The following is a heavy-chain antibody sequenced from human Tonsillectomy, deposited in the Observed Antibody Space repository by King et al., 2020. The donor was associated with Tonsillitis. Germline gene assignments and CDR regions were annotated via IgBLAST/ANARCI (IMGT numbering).Heavy chain of an antibody. CDR1: GFTFSSYA. CDR3: AKVRAHWPIITGGAFDI. V-gene: IGHV3-23*04. D-gene: IGHD3-16*01. CDR2: ISGGST. J-gene: IGHJ3*02. Sequence: VQLVESGGDLVQPGGSLRLSCAASGFTFSSYAMSWVRQAPGKGLEWVSVISGGSTNYADSVKGRVTISRDNSKNTLYLQMNSLRAASTAVYYCAKVRAHWPIITGGAFDIWGKGTMVTVSS.